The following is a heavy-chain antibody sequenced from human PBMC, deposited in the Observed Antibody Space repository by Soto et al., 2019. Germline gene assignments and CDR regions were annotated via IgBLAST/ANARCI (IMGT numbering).Heavy chain of an antibody. CDR3: AQDGGYCSGGNCYFDS. V-gene: IGHV3-9*01. D-gene: IGHD2-15*01. CDR2: TRWNGDDM. J-gene: IGHJ4*02. CDR1: GFPFQHYA. Sequence: EVQLVESGGGLVQPGRSLRLSCVASGFPFQHYAMHWLRRSPWKGLEWVSGTRWNGDDMGYAESVRGRFSISRDNAKNSLYLQMSSLRAEDTAFYYCAQDGGYCSGGNCYFDSWGQGTLVTVSS.